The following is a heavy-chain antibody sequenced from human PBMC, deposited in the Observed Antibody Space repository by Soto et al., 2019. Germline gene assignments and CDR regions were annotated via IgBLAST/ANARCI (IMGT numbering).Heavy chain of an antibody. D-gene: IGHD1-26*01. CDR2: ISNSGT. V-gene: IGHV4-61*08. CDR1: GGYGSSTAYY. J-gene: IGHJ4*02. CDR3: ARGGALRYYFDY. Sequence: SDTLSRTCTVSGGYGSSTAYYGTWIRQSPGKTLEWIGYISNSGTNYNPSLKSRVTISTDTSKNQFSLELTSVTVADTAVYFCARGGALRYYFDYWGQGAPVTVSS.